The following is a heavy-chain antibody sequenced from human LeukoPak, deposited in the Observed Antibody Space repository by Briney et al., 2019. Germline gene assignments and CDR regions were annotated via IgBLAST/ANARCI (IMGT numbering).Heavy chain of an antibody. CDR3: ATLSYSDGSFLY. CDR2: VSTTEAT. CDR1: TGAISRGRYH. J-gene: IGHJ4*02. V-gene: IGHV4-61*02. D-gene: IGHD3-10*01. Sequence: SETLSLTCSVSTGAISRGRYHWSWIRQPAGKGLEWIGRVSTTEATNYNPSLKSRATISVDTSEEQFSLKLNSVTAADTAVYYCATLSYSDGSFLYWGQGVLVTVSS.